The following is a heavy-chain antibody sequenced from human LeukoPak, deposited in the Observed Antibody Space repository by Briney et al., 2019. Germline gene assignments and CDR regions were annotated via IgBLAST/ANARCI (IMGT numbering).Heavy chain of an antibody. CDR3: ARGGYYDSSGYYYGFDY. Sequence: ASVKVSCKASGYTFTSYGISWVRQAPGQGLEWMGWISAYNGNTNYAQKFQGRVTMTTDTSTSTAYMELRSLSSDDTAVYYCARGGYYDSSGYYYGFDYWGQGTLVTVSS. CDR2: ISAYNGNT. D-gene: IGHD3-22*01. V-gene: IGHV1-18*01. J-gene: IGHJ4*02. CDR1: GYTFTSYG.